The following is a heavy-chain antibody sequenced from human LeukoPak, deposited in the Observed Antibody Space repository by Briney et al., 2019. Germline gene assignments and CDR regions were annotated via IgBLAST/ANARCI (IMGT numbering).Heavy chain of an antibody. Sequence: PGGSLRLSCSASKFTFSNAWMSWVRQAPGKGLEWLGRIKPNTDGGTADYAAPVEDRFTISRDDLTGMLYLHMNSLKIEDTAVYYCATYPQNRHWGQGTLVTVSS. CDR1: KFTFSNAW. D-gene: IGHD2/OR15-2a*01. V-gene: IGHV3-15*01. CDR2: IKPNTDGGTA. CDR3: ATYPQNRH. J-gene: IGHJ4*02.